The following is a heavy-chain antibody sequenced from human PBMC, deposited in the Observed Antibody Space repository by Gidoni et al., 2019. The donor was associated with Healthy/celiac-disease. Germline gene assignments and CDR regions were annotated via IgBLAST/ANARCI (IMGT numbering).Heavy chain of an antibody. CDR3: ACQLLLGDWFDP. J-gene: IGHJ5*02. CDR2: IYYSGST. CDR1: GGSISSYY. Sequence: QVQLQESGPGLVKPSETLSLTCTVSGGSISSYYWSWIRQPPGKGLEWIGYIYYSGSTNYNPSLKSRVTISVDTSKNQFSLKLSSVTAADTAVYYCACQLLLGDWFDPWGQGTLVTVSS. D-gene: IGHD2-15*01. V-gene: IGHV4-59*01.